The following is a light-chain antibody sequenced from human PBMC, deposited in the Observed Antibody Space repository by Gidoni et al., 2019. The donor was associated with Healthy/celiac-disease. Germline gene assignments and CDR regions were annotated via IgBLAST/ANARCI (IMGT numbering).Light chain of an antibody. Sequence: QSALTQPASVSGSPGQSITIYCPGTSRDVGGYNYVPWYQQHPGKAPKLLIYDVSNRPPGVSNRFSGSKSGNTASLTISWLQAEDEADYYCSSYTSSSTVVVGGGTTLTVL. V-gene: IGLV2-14*01. J-gene: IGLJ2*01. CDR2: DVS. CDR1: SRDVGGYNY. CDR3: SSYTSSSTVV.